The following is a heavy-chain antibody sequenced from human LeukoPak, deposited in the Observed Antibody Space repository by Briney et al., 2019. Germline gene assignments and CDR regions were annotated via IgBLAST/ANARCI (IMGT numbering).Heavy chain of an antibody. J-gene: IGHJ6*03. D-gene: IGHD3-9*01. V-gene: IGHV4-59*01. Sequence: SETLSLTCTVSGGSFSSYYWSWIRQPPGKGLEWIGYIYYSGSTNYNPSLKSRVTISVDTSKNQFSLKLSSVSTADICEYSSERDGTFYWLLPYYYMDVWGKGTTVTVSS. CDR3: ERDGTFYWLLPYYYMDV. CDR1: GGSFSSYY. CDR2: IYYSGST.